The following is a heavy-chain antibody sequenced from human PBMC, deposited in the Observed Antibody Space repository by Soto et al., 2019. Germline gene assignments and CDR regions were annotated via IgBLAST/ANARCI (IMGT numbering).Heavy chain of an antibody. CDR1: GYTFTSYY. D-gene: IGHD4-17*01. CDR3: TRAPSYGAFDI. V-gene: IGHV1-46*03. Sequence: ASVKVSCKASGYTFTSYYIHWVRQAPGQGLEWMGIINPSGGSTTYAQKFQGRVTMTRDTSTSTVYMELSSLRPEDTAVYYCTRAPSYGAFDIWGQRTTVTVSS. CDR2: INPSGGST. J-gene: IGHJ3*02.